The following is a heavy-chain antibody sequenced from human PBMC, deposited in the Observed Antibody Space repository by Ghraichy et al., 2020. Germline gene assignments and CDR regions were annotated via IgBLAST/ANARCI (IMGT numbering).Heavy chain of an antibody. Sequence: GESLNISCAASGFTFSSYVMSWVRQAPGKGLEWVSAISGSGGSTYYADSVKGRFTISRDNSKNTLYLQMNSLRAEDTAVYYCAKVDGRKWNGNDAFDIWGQGTMVTVSS. V-gene: IGHV3-23*01. D-gene: IGHD1-1*01. CDR3: AKVDGRKWNGNDAFDI. CDR1: GFTFSSYV. J-gene: IGHJ3*02. CDR2: ISGSGGST.